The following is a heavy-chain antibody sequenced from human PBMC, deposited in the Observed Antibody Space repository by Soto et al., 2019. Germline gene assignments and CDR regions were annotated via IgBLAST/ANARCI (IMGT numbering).Heavy chain of an antibody. CDR2: ISAYNGNT. D-gene: IGHD6-13*01. J-gene: IGHJ4*02. Sequence: QVQLVQSGAEVKKPGASVRVSCKTSGYTFTSYGISWVRQAPGQGLEWMGWISAYNGNTNYAQSLQGRVTMTTDTSTTTAYMELRSLKSADTAVYYWARVSPSSRAAEPWGQGTLVTVS. CDR1: GYTFTSYG. V-gene: IGHV1-18*01. CDR3: ARVSPSSRAAEP.